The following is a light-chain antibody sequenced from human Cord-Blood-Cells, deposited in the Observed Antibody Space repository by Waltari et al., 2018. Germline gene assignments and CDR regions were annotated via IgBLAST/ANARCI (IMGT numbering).Light chain of an antibody. CDR3: CSYAGSSTWV. J-gene: IGLJ3*02. CDR1: SSGVGRYNL. CDR2: EGS. V-gene: IGLV2-23*01. Sequence: QSALTPPASVSGSPGQSITISCTGTSSGVGRYNLVSWYQQHPGKAPKLMIYEGSKRPSGVSNRFAGAKSGNTASLTISGLQAEDEADYYCCSYAGSSTWVFGGGTKLTVL.